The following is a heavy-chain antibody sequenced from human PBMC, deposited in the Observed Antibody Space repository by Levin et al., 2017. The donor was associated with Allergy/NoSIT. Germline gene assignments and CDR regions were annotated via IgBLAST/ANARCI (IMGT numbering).Heavy chain of an antibody. CDR1: GGSISSGSYF. CDR3: ARKNYYGSGSSGGFDI. J-gene: IGHJ3*02. V-gene: IGHV4-39*01. D-gene: IGHD3-10*01. CDR2: IYHTGTT. Sequence: PGGSLRLSCTVSGGSISSGSYFWGWIRQPPGKGLEWIGSIYHTGTTYYNPSLKSRVTISVDMSKNQFSLKLNAVTAADTAMYYCARKNYYGSGSSGGFDIWGQGTMVTVSS.